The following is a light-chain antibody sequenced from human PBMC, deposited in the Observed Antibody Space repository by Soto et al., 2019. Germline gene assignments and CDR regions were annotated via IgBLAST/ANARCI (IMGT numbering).Light chain of an antibody. CDR2: GAI. V-gene: IGKV3-20*01. CDR3: QQYGSSPPS. Sequence: EIVLTQSPGTLSLSPGERVTLSCRASESVSSGYVGWYQQKPGQAPRLVIFGAIGRATGIPDRFRGSGSGTDLTLTISSLEPEDFAVYYCQQYGSSPPSFGQGTKLEIK. CDR1: ESVSSGY. J-gene: IGKJ2*01.